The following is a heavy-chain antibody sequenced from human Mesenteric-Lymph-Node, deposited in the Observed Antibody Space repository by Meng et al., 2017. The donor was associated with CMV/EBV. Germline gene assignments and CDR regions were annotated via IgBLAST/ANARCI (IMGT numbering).Heavy chain of an antibody. J-gene: IGHJ4*02. CDR1: GFTFSSYW. D-gene: IGHD4-11*01. CDR2: INSDGSST. Sequence: GESLKISCAASGFTFSSYWMHWVRQAPGKGLVWVSRINSDGSSTSYADSVKGRFTISRDTSKNTLFLQMNSLRAEDTAVYYCARGNTHEYWGQGALVTVSS. V-gene: IGHV3-74*01. CDR3: ARGNTHEY.